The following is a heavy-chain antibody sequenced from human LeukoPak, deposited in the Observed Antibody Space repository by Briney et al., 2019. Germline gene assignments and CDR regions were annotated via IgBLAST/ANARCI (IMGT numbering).Heavy chain of an antibody. Sequence: GGSLRLSCAASGFTFSNYWMSWVRQAPGKGLEWVSYISISSSTIHYADSVKGRFTTSRDNANNSLYLQMNSLRAEDTAVYYCAKGLNSGTYINFDYWGQGTLVTVSS. V-gene: IGHV3-48*04. CDR3: AKGLNSGTYINFDY. CDR1: GFTFSNYW. CDR2: ISISSSTI. D-gene: IGHD1-26*01. J-gene: IGHJ4*02.